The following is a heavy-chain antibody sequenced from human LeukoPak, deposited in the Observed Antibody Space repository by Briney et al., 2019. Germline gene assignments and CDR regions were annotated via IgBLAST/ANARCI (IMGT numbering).Heavy chain of an antibody. J-gene: IGHJ4*02. Sequence: PGRSLILSCAASGITFSTYGMHWVRQAPGKGLEWVALIWFDGSKRYYGDSLKGRFTVSRDNSKNTLYLQVDSLRAEDTAVYYCARCTGGSCVFDYWGQGTLVTVSS. V-gene: IGHV3-33*08. CDR1: GITFSTYG. CDR2: IWFDGSKR. D-gene: IGHD2-8*02. CDR3: ARCTGGSCVFDY.